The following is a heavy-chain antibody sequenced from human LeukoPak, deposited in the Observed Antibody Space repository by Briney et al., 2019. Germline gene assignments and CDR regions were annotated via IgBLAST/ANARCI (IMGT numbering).Heavy chain of an antibody. CDR3: ARSRVTMVRGVIIQDPSHNWFDP. J-gene: IGHJ5*02. V-gene: IGHV4-61*02. Sequence: SETLSLTCTVSGGSISSSSYYWGWIRQPAGKGLEWIGRIYTSGSTNYNPSLKSRVTMSVDTSKNQFSLKLSSVTAADTAVYYCARSRVTMVRGVIIQDPSHNWFDPWGQGTLVTVSS. CDR2: IYTSGST. D-gene: IGHD3-10*01. CDR1: GGSISSSSYY.